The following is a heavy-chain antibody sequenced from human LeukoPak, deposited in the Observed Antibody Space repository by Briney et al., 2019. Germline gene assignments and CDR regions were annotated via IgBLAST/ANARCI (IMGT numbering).Heavy chain of an antibody. J-gene: IGHJ4*02. CDR3: AIQMTMIVVVPYFDY. V-gene: IGHV3-11*04. CDR2: ISRSGDAM. Sequence: GGSLRLSCAASGFTFSDYYMTWIRQAPGKGLEWVSSISRSGDAMYYADSVRGRFTMSRDNAKNSLYLQMNSLRAEDTALYHCAIQMTMIVVVPYFDYWGQGTLVTVSS. CDR1: GFTFSDYY. D-gene: IGHD3-22*01.